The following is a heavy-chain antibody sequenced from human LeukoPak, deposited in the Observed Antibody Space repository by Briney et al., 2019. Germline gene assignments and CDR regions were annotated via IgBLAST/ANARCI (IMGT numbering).Heavy chain of an antibody. CDR1: GGSISNSDYY. J-gene: IGHJ3*01. CDR3: ARNFDSYNAFDV. Sequence: SETLSLTCAVSGGSISNSDYYWSWIRQHPGKGLEWTGYIHYSGSTYYNPSLKSRVTISVDTSKNQFSLKLSSVTAADTAVYYCARNFDSYNAFDVWGQGTMVTVSS. V-gene: IGHV4-31*11. CDR2: IHYSGST. D-gene: IGHD3-22*01.